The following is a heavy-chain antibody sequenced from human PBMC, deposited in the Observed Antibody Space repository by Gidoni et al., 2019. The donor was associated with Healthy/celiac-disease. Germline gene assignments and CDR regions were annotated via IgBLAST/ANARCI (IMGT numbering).Heavy chain of an antibody. Sequence: QVQLQESGPGLVKPSQTLSLTCTVSGGSISSGGYYWSWIRQHPGKGLEWIGYIYYSGSTYYNPSLKSRVTISVDTSKNQFSLKLSSVTAADTAVYYCARVPGKRFGVVIVSGVMDVWGQGTTVTVSS. CDR3: ARVPGKRFGVVIVSGVMDV. D-gene: IGHD3-3*01. CDR1: GGSISSGGYY. J-gene: IGHJ6*02. CDR2: IYYSGST. V-gene: IGHV4-31*03.